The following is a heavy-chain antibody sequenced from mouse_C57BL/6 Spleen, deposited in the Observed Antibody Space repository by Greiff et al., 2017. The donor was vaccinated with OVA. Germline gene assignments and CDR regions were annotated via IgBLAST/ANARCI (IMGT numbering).Heavy chain of an antibody. Sequence: EVQVEESGGGLVKPGGSLKLSCAASGFTFSSYAMSWVRQTPEKRLEWVATISDGGSYTYYPDNVKGRFTISRDNAKNNLYLQMSHLKSEDTAMXYCARGPLITTVYDYWGQGTTLTVAS. CDR1: GFTFSSYA. J-gene: IGHJ2*01. V-gene: IGHV5-4*01. CDR3: ARGPLITTVYDY. D-gene: IGHD1-1*01. CDR2: ISDGGSYT.